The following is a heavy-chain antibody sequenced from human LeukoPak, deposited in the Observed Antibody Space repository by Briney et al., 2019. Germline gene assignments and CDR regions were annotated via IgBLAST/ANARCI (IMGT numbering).Heavy chain of an antibody. V-gene: IGHV3-21*01. CDR2: ISSSSYI. CDR3: ARDWVTATPFDY. CDR1: GFTFSSYS. J-gene: IGHJ4*02. D-gene: IGHD2-21*02. Sequence: PGGSLRLSCAASGFTFSSYSMNWVRQAPGKGLEWVSSISSSSYIYYADSVKGRFTISRDNAKNSLYLQMNSLRAEDTAVYYCARDWVTATPFDYWGEGTLVTVSS.